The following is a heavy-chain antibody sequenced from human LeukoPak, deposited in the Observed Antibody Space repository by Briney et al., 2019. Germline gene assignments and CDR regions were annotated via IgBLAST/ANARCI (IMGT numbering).Heavy chain of an antibody. J-gene: IGHJ6*02. CDR3: AIPKPKQLWALYYYYGMDV. V-gene: IGHV1-69*13. CDR2: IIPIFGTA. CDR1: GGTFISYA. D-gene: IGHD5-18*01. Sequence: SVKVSCKASGGTFISYAISWVRQAPGQGLEWMGGIIPIFGTANYAQKFQGRVTITADESTSTAYMELSSLRSEDTAVYYCAIPKPKQLWALYYYYGMDVWGQGTTVTASS.